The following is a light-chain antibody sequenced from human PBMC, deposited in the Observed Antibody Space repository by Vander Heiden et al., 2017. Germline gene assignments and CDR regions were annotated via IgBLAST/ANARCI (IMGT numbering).Light chain of an antibody. CDR2: GAS. V-gene: IGKV3-15*01. Sequence: EIVMTQSPATLYVSPGERATLSCRASQSVSSNLAWYQQRPGQGPRLLIYGASTRDTGIPARFSGSGYGTEFTLTISSRQSEDFAVYYCQQNHDWPPYTFGQGTKLEIK. J-gene: IGKJ2*01. CDR3: QQNHDWPPYT. CDR1: QSVSSN.